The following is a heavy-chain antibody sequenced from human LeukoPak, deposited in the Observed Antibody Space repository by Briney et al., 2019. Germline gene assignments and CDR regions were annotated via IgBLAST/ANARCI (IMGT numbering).Heavy chain of an antibody. J-gene: IGHJ4*02. D-gene: IGHD2-2*01. CDR1: GFTFSSYG. Sequence: PGGSLRLSCAASGFTFSSYGMHWVRQAPGKGLEWVAVISYDGSNKYYAGSVKGRFTISRDNSKNTLYLQMNSLRAEDTAVYYCAKEGRGSTSWTPDYWGQGTLVTVSS. CDR2: ISYDGSNK. CDR3: AKEGRGSTSWTPDY. V-gene: IGHV3-30*18.